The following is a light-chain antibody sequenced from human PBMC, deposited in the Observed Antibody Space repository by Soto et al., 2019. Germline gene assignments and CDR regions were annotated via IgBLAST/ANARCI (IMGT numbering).Light chain of an antibody. J-gene: IGLJ2*01. CDR3: CSYAGSSTLVV. CDR2: EVS. V-gene: IGLV2-23*02. CDR1: SSDVGSYNL. Sequence: QSVLTQPASVSGSPGQSITISCTGTSSDVGSYNLVSWYQQHPGKAPKLMIYEVSKRPSGVSNRFSASKSGNTASLTISGVQAEDEADYHCCSYAGSSTLVVFGGGTKVTVL.